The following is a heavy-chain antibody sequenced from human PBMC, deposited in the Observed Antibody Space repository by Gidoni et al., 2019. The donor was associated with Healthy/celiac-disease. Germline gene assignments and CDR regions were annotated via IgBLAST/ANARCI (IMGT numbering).Heavy chain of an antibody. V-gene: IGHV4-59*01. Sequence: QVQLQESGPGLVKPSETLSLTCTVSGGSISSYYWSWIRQPPGKGLEWIGYSYYSGSTTYNPSLKSRVTISVDTSKNQFSLKLSSVTAANTAVYYCARDVGLQSGRGIDYWGQGTLVTVSS. J-gene: IGHJ4*02. CDR1: GGSISSYY. CDR2: SYYSGST. CDR3: ARDVGLQSGRGIDY. D-gene: IGHD3-10*01.